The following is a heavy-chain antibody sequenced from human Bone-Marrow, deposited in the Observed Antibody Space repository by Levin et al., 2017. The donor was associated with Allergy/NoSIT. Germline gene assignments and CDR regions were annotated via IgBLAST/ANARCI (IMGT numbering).Heavy chain of an antibody. J-gene: IGHJ6*02. D-gene: IGHD5-24*01. CDR2: ISYDGSNK. CDR3: AREERYYYYGMDV. CDR1: GFTFSSYA. V-gene: IGHV3-30-3*01. Sequence: PGGSLRLSCAASGFTFSSYAMHWVRQAPGKGLEWVAVISYDGSNKYYADSVKGRFTISRDNSKNTLYLQMNSLRAEDTAVYYCAREERYYYYGMDVWGQGTTVTVSS.